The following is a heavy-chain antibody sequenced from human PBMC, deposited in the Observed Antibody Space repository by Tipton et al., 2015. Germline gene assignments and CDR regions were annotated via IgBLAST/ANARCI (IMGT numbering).Heavy chain of an antibody. V-gene: IGHV4-61*01. CDR1: GGPVSSGSYY. J-gene: IGHJ5*02. CDR2: IYHSGSA. Sequence: TLSLTCTVSGGPVSSGSYYWSWIRQPPGKGLEWIGFIYHSGSATYNPTLKSRVTISVDTSKNQVSLKLISVTAADTAVYYCATVPTRYYDFWSGPYSGWFDPWGQGSLFTVSS. CDR3: ATVPTRYYDFWSGPYSGWFDP. D-gene: IGHD3-3*01.